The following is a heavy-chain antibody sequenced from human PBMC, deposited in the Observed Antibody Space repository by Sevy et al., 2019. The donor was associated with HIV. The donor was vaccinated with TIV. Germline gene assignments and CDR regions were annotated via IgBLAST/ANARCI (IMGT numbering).Heavy chain of an antibody. CDR2: TYYNGNT. Sequence: SETLSLTCSVSGVSLSNGAYYWSWIRQHPAKGLEWIGYTYYNGNTYYNPSLKSRATISADTSKNQFSLRLSSVTAADTAVYYCSRASLSFFYLDVWGKGTTVTVSS. J-gene: IGHJ6*03. CDR1: GVSLSNGAYY. CDR3: SRASLSFFYLDV. V-gene: IGHV4-31*03.